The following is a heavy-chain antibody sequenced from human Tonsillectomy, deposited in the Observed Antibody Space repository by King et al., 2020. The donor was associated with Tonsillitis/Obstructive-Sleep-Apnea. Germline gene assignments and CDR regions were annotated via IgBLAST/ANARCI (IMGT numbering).Heavy chain of an antibody. D-gene: IGHD1-26*01. CDR3: ARSIREDYYYYYMDV. J-gene: IGHJ6*03. Sequence: TLKESGTVLVKPPETLTLTCTVSGFSLSNARMGVRWIRQPPGKALEWLAHIFSNDEKSYSTSLKSRLTISKDTSKRQVVLTMTNMDPVDTATYYCARSIREDYYYYYMDVWGKGTTVTVSS. CDR2: IFSNDEK. V-gene: IGHV2-26*01. CDR1: GFSLSNARMG.